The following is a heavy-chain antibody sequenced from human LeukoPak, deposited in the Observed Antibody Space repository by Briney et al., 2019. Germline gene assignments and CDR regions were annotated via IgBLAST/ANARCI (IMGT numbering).Heavy chain of an antibody. CDR3: ARDRYDSSGYYYPPRGNAFDI. CDR2: IIPIFGTA. D-gene: IGHD3-22*01. V-gene: IGHV1-69*05. CDR1: GGTFSSYA. Sequence: SVKVSCKASGGTFSSYAISWVRQAPGQGLEWMGRIIPIFGTANYAQKFQGRVTITTDESTSTAYMELSSLRSEDTAVYYCARDRYDSSGYYYPPRGNAFDIWGPGTMVTVSS. J-gene: IGHJ3*02.